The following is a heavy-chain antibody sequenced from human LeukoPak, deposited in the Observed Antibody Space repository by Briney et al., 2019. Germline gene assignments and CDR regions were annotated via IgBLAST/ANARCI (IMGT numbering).Heavy chain of an antibody. CDR3: AGDEYSSSWPYYFDY. V-gene: IGHV4-34*01. CDR1: GGSFSGYY. J-gene: IGHJ4*02. Sequence: SETLSLTCAVYGGSFSGYYWSWIRQPPGKGLEWIGEINHSGSTNYNPSLKSRVTISVDTSKNQFSLKLSSVTAADTAVYYCAGDEYSSSWPYYFDYWGQGTLVTVPS. CDR2: INHSGST. D-gene: IGHD6-13*01.